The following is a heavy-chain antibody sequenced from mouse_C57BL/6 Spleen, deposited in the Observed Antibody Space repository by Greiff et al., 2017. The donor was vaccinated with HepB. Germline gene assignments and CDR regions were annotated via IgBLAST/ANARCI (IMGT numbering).Heavy chain of an antibody. D-gene: IGHD2-3*01. CDR1: GYTFTSYW. V-gene: IGHV1-53*01. J-gene: IGHJ1*03. Sequence: QVQLQQPGTELVKPGASVKLSCKASGYTFTSYWMHWVKQRPGHGLEWIGNINPSNGGTNYNEKFKSKATLTVDKSSSTAYMQLSCLTSEASSVYYCARSGLLRYFDVWGTGTTVTVSS. CDR2: INPSNGGT. CDR3: ARSGLLRYFDV.